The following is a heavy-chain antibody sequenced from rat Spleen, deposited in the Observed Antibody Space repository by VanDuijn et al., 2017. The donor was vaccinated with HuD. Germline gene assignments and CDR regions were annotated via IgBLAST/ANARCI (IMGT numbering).Heavy chain of an antibody. Sequence: EVQLVESGGGLVQPGRSLKLSCVASGFTFNNYWMTWIRPAPGQGLEWVASITNTGGSTYYRDSVKCRFTISRDKAKSTLYLQMDSHMSEDTATYYCFRHRSAPDYLGLGVMFPVSS. D-gene: IGHD3-2*01. CDR2: ITNTGGST. J-gene: IGHJ2*01. CDR3: FRHRSAPDY. V-gene: IGHV5-31*01. CDR1: GFTFNNYW.